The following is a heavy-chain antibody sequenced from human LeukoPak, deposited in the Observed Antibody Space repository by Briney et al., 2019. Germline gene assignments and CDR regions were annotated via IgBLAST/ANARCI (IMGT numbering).Heavy chain of an antibody. V-gene: IGHV3-23*01. CDR3: AKVGIGWVAFEN. CDR1: GFAFRSYG. D-gene: IGHD1-1*01. J-gene: IGHJ4*02. Sequence: GGSLRLSCAASGFAFRSYGMTWVRQVPGKGLEWVSGISESGGGTSYAGSVKGRFTISRDNSKNTLFLQMNSLRSEDTAVYYCAKVGIGWVAFENWGQGTQVTVSS. CDR2: ISESGGGT.